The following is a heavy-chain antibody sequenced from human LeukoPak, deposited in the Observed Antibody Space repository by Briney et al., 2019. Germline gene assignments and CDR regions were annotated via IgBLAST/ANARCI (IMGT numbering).Heavy chain of an antibody. D-gene: IGHD2-8*01. CDR2: MNPNRGKT. CDR1: GYTFTSYD. Sequence: ASVKVSCKASGYTFTSYDINWVRQAPGQGLEWMGWMNPNRGKTGYAQKFQGRVTMTRNTSVSTVYMELSSLRSEDTAVYYCARANVRWLVLMGDQRRSYGMDVWGQGTTVTVSS. CDR3: ARANVRWLVLMGDQRRSYGMDV. V-gene: IGHV1-8*02. J-gene: IGHJ6*02.